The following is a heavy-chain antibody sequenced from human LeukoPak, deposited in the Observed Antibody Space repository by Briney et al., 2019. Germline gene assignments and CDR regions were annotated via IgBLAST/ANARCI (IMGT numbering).Heavy chain of an antibody. V-gene: IGHV4-34*01. CDR3: ARGRPLPGIAVAGTQRLAFDI. CDR1: GGSFSGYY. Sequence: PSETLSLTCAVYGGSFSGYYWSWIRQPPGKGLEWIGEINHSGSTNYNPSLKSRVTISVDMSKNQFSLKLSSVTAADTAVYYCARGRPLPGIAVAGTQRLAFDIWGQGTMVTVSS. CDR2: INHSGST. D-gene: IGHD6-19*01. J-gene: IGHJ3*02.